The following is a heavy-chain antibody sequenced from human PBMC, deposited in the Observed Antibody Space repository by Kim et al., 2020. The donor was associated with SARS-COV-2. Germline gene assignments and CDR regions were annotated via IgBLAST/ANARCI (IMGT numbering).Heavy chain of an antibody. Sequence: YAGSVAGRFTISRDAAKNSLYLQMNSLSDDDAAMYYCARQPTPDFGIDYWGQGTPVTVSS. J-gene: IGHJ4*02. CDR3: ARQPTPDFGIDY. D-gene: IGHD3-10*01. V-gene: IGHV3-48*02.